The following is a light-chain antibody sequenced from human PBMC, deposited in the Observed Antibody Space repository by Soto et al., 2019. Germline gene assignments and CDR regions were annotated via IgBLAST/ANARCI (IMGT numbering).Light chain of an antibody. CDR2: EVS. Sequence: QSVLTQPASVSGSPGQSITISCGGTSSDIGGYNYVSWYQQHPGKAPKLIICEVSNRPPGVSNRFSGSKSGNTAALTISGLQAEDEADYYCSSYTTSRTWVFGGGTKVTVL. CDR1: SSDIGGYNY. J-gene: IGLJ3*02. V-gene: IGLV2-14*01. CDR3: SSYTTSRTWV.